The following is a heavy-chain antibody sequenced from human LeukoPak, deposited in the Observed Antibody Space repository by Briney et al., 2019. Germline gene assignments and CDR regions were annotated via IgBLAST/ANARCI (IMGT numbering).Heavy chain of an antibody. Sequence: SETLSLTCAVYGGSFGGYYWSWIRQPPGKGLEWIGEINHSGSTNYNPSLKSRVTISVDTSKNQFSLKLSSVTAADTAVYYCARLKAVAGFFYYWGQGTLVTVSS. V-gene: IGHV4-34*01. CDR1: GGSFGGYY. D-gene: IGHD6-19*01. CDR3: ARLKAVAGFFYY. J-gene: IGHJ4*02. CDR2: INHSGST.